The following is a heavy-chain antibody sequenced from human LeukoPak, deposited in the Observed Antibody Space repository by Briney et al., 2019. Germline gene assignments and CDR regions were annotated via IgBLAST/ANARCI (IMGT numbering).Heavy chain of an antibody. CDR1: GYTFTSYD. CDR2: MNLNRGNT. J-gene: IGHJ4*02. CDR3: ARSLAAAGFGFDY. D-gene: IGHD6-13*01. V-gene: IGHV1-8*01. Sequence: ASVKVSCKASGYTFTSYDINWVRQATGQGLEWMGWMNLNRGNTGYAQKFQGSVTMTRNTSISTAYMELSSLRSEDTAVYYCARSLAAAGFGFDYWAQGTLVSVSS.